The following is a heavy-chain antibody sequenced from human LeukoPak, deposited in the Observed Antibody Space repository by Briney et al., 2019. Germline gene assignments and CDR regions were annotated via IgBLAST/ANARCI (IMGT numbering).Heavy chain of an antibody. CDR3: ARRVQSTGVFDY. D-gene: IGHD1-1*01. Sequence: ASVKVSCNASGYTFTDYYMHWVRQAPGQGLEWVGRIKPNNGDTNYAQKFQGRVTMTRDTSINTAYMGLSRLESDDTAVYYCARRVQSTGVFDYWGQGTLVTVSS. CDR1: GYTFTDYY. V-gene: IGHV1-2*06. CDR2: IKPNNGDT. J-gene: IGHJ4*02.